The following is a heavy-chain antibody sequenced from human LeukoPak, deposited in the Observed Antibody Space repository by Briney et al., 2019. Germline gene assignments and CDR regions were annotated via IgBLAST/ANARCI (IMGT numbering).Heavy chain of an antibody. CDR3: ASLSIAVADNFDY. V-gene: IGHV3-21*01. CDR2: ISSSSSYI. Sequence: PGGSLRLSCAASGFTFSSYSMNWVRQAPGKGLEWVSSISSSSSYIYYADSVKGRFTISRDNAKNSLYLQMNSLRAEDTAVYYCASLSIAVADNFDYWGQGTLVTVSS. J-gene: IGHJ4*02. CDR1: GFTFSSYS. D-gene: IGHD6-19*01.